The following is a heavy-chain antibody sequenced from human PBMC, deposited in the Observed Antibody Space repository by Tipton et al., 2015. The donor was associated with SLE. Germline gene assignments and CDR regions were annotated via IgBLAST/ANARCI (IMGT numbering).Heavy chain of an antibody. V-gene: IGHV4-39*07. J-gene: IGHJ6*02. CDR1: GGSISSSSYY. D-gene: IGHD4-17*01. CDR2: IYHSGST. CDR3: ARVTTVTTDYYYGMDV. Sequence: TLSLTCTVSGGSISSSSYYWGWIRQPPGKGLEWIGSIYHSGSTYYNPSLKSRVTISVDTSKNQFSLKLSSVTAADTAVYYCARVTTVTTDYYYGMDVWGQGTTVTVSS.